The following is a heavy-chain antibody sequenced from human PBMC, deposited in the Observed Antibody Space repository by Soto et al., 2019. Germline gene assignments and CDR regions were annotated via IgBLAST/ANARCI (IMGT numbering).Heavy chain of an antibody. V-gene: IGHV4-4*02. D-gene: IGHD3-3*01. CDR3: ARDLTRFLEWSKDMDA. J-gene: IGHJ6*02. CDR2: IYHSGST. CDR1: GGSISSSNW. Sequence: SETLSLTCAVSGGSISSSNWWSWVRQPPGKGLEWIGEIYHSGSTNYNPSLKSRVTISVDKSKNQFSLKLSSVTAADTAVYYCARDLTRFLEWSKDMDAWGQGTTVTVSS.